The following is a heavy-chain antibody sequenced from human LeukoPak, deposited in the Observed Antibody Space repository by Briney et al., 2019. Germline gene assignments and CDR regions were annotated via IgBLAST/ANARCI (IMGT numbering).Heavy chain of an antibody. V-gene: IGHV1-24*01. D-gene: IGHD1-26*01. J-gene: IGHJ4*02. Sequence: ASVKVSCKVSGYTLTELSMHWVRQAPGKGLEWMGGFDPEDGETIYAQKFQGRVTMTEDTSTDTAYMELNSLRSEDTAVYYCATESKVGAYFDYWGQGTLVTVSS. CDR2: FDPEDGET. CDR1: GYTLTELS. CDR3: ATESKVGAYFDY.